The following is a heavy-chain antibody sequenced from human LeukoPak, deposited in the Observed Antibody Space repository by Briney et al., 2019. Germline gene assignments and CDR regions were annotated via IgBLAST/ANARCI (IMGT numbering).Heavy chain of an antibody. J-gene: IGHJ4*02. Sequence: GGSPRLSCAASGFTFSSYSMNWVRQAPGKGLEWVSSISSSSSYIYYADSVKGRFTISRDNAKNSLYLQMNSLRAEDTAVYYCAKFVGEPTDYWGQGTLVTVSS. CDR1: GFTFSSYS. V-gene: IGHV3-21*01. D-gene: IGHD3-16*01. CDR3: AKFVGEPTDY. CDR2: ISSSSSYI.